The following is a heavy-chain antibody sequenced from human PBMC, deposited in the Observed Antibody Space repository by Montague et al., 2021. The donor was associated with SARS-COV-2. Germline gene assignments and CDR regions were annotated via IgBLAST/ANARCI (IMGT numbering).Heavy chain of an antibody. D-gene: IGHD4-17*01. J-gene: IGHJ3*02. CDR3: AMRGGALDAFDI. CDR1: GGPISGSSYF. CDR2: IYYSGGT. V-gene: IGHV4-39*01. Sequence: SETLSLTCSVSGGPISGSSYFWGWIRQPPGKGLEWIGSIYYSGGTYSNSSLKSRVTISVDTSKNQFSLKLSSVTAADTAVYYCAMRGGALDAFDIWGQGTMVIVSS.